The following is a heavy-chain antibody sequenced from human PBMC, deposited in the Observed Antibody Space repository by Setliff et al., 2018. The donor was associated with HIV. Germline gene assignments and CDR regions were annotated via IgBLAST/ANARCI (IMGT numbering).Heavy chain of an antibody. J-gene: IGHJ4*02. CDR1: GYTFTGYY. V-gene: IGHV1-2*02. CDR3: ARYTSGWFHFDY. CDR2: INPNSGGT. Sequence: ASVKVSCKPSGYTFTGYYMHWVRQAPGQGLEWMGWINPNSGGTNYAQKFQGRVTMTRDTSITTAYMELSSLRSDDTAVYYCARYTSGWFHFDYWGQGTLVTVSS. D-gene: IGHD6-19*01.